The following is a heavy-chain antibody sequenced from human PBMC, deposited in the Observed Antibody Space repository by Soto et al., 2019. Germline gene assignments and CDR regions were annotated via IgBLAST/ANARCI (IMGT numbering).Heavy chain of an antibody. CDR3: ARSGIAARLVD. CDR2: INHSGST. V-gene: IGHV4-34*01. D-gene: IGHD6-6*01. CDR1: GGSFSGYY. Sequence: PSETLSLTCAAYGGSFSGYYWSWIRQPPGKGLEWIGEINHSGSTNYNPSLKSRVTISVDTSKNQFSLKLSSVTAADTAVYYCARSGIAARLVDWGQGTLVTVSS. J-gene: IGHJ4*02.